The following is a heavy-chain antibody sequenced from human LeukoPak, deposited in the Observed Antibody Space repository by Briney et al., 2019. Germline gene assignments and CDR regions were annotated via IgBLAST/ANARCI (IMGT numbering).Heavy chain of an antibody. CDR3: ARTSSGVTMI. CDR1: AGSISSGSYY. D-gene: IGHD3-22*01. CDR2: IYTSGST. J-gene: IGHJ4*02. Sequence: SQTLSLTCTVSAGSISSGSYYWSWIRQPAGKGLEWIGRIYTSGSTNYNPSLKSRITISLDTSKDQFSLRLSSVTAADTAVYYCARTSSGVTMIWGQGTLVTVSS. V-gene: IGHV4-61*02.